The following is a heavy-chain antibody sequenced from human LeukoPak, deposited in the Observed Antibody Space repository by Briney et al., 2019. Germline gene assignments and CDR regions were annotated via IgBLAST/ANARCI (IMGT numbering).Heavy chain of an antibody. D-gene: IGHD5-18*01. Sequence: GGSLRLSCAASGFTFSSYAMHWVRQAPGKGLGWVAVISYDGSNKYYADSVKGRFTISRDNSKNTLYLQMNSLRAEDTAVYYCARDGGGYSYGWYYFDYWGQGTLVTVSS. V-gene: IGHV3-30-3*01. CDR3: ARDGGGYSYGWYYFDY. J-gene: IGHJ4*02. CDR1: GFTFSSYA. CDR2: ISYDGSNK.